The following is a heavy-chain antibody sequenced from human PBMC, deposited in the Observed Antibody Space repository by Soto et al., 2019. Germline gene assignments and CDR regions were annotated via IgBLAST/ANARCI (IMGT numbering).Heavy chain of an antibody. V-gene: IGHV1-69*13. CDR1: GGTFSSYA. D-gene: IGHD3-22*01. CDR2: IIPIFGTA. CDR3: AGDLRYYDSSGYFRGVYYYGMDV. Sequence: GASVKVSCKASGGTFSSYAISWVRQAPGQGLEWMGGIIPIFGTANYAQKFQGRVTITADESTSTAYMELSSLRSQDTAVYYCAGDLRYYDSSGYFRGVYYYGMDVWGQRTTVTVSS. J-gene: IGHJ6*02.